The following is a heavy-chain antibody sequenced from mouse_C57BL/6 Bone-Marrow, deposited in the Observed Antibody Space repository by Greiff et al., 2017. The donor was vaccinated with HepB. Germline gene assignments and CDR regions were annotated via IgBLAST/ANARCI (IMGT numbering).Heavy chain of an antibody. V-gene: IGHV1-15*01. CDR2: IDPETGGT. CDR1: GYTFTDYE. J-gene: IGHJ2*01. CDR3: TRERGYSNYEGY. Sequence: QVQLKQSGAELVRPGASVTLSCKASGYTFTDYEMHWVKQTPVHGLEWIGAIDPETGGTAYNQKFKGKAILTADKSSSTAYMELRSLTSEDSAVYYWTRERGYSNYEGYWGQGTTLTVSS. D-gene: IGHD2-5*01.